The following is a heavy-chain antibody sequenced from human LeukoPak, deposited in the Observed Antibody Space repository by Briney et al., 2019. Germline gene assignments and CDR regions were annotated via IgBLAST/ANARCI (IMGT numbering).Heavy chain of an antibody. V-gene: IGHV3-30*04. J-gene: IGHJ6*03. CDR2: ILYDGSNK. CDR1: GFTFSSYA. CDR3: ARHPGDFTGIVKYYYMDV. D-gene: IGHD1-26*01. Sequence: GGSLRLSCAASGFTFSSYAMHWVRQAPGKGLEWVALILYDGSNKYYADSVKGRFTISRDNSKNTLFLQMNSLRAEDTAVYYCARHPGDFTGIVKYYYMDVWGKGTTVTVSS.